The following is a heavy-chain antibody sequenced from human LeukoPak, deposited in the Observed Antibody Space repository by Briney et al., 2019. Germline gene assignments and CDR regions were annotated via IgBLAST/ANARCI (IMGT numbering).Heavy chain of an antibody. CDR2: ISSSSSII. CDR3: ARARLVGLPPFDY. J-gene: IGHJ4*02. D-gene: IGHD2-15*01. Sequence: GGSLRLSCAASGFTFSRFYMNWVRQAPGKGLEWVSYISSSSSIIYYADSVKGRFTISRDNAKDSLYLQMNSLRDEDTAIYYCARARLVGLPPFDYWGQGTLVTVSS. CDR1: GFTFSRFY. V-gene: IGHV3-48*02.